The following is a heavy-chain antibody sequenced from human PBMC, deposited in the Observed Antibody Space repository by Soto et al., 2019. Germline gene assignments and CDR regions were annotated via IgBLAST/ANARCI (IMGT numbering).Heavy chain of an antibody. V-gene: IGHV4-59*01. J-gene: IGHJ3*02. D-gene: IGHD6-13*01. Sequence: PSETLSLTCTVSGGSISSYYWSWIRQPPGKGLEWIGYIYYSGSTNYNPSLKSRVTISVDTSKNQFSLKLSSVTAADTAVYYCARDLGRGGAAAGLREAAFDIWGQGTIVTVSS. CDR3: ARDLGRGGAAAGLREAAFDI. CDR1: GGSISSYY. CDR2: IYYSGST.